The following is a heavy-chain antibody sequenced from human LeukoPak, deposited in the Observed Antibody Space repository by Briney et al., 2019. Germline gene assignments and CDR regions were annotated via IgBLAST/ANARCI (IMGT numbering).Heavy chain of an antibody. D-gene: IGHD2-21*02. CDR3: ARGLYCGGDCQGFDY. V-gene: IGHV1-2*06. J-gene: IGHJ4*02. Sequence: ASVKVSCKASGYTFTGYYMHWVRQAPGQGLEWMGRINPNSGGTNYAQKFQGRVTMTRDTSISTAYMELSRLRSEDTAVYYCARGLYCGGDCQGFDYWGQGTLDTVSS. CDR1: GYTFTGYY. CDR2: INPNSGGT.